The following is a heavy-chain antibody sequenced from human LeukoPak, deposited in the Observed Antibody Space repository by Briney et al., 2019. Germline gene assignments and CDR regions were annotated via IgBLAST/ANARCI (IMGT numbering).Heavy chain of an antibody. Sequence: ASVKVSCKASGYTFTGYYMHWVRQAPGQGLEWMGWIGAYNGNTNYAQKLQGRVTMTTDTSTSTAYMELRSLRSDDTAVYYCARDLRDSGSYYYYYYGMDVWGQGTTVTVSS. D-gene: IGHD1-26*01. J-gene: IGHJ6*02. CDR1: GYTFTGYY. CDR3: ARDLRDSGSYYYYYYGMDV. V-gene: IGHV1-18*04. CDR2: IGAYNGNT.